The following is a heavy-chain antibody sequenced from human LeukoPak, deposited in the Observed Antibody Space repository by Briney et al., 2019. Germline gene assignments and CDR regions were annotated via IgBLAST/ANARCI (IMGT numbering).Heavy chain of an antibody. D-gene: IGHD3-16*01. CDR3: ARGGGLDV. CDR1: GFTFSSYW. J-gene: IGHJ6*02. CDR2: INHNGNVN. V-gene: IGHV3-7*03. Sequence: WSLRLSCAASGFTFSSYWMNWARQAPGKGLEWVASINHNGNVNYYVDSVKGRFTISRNNAKNSLYLQMSNLRAEDTAVYFCARGGGLDVWGQGATVTVSS.